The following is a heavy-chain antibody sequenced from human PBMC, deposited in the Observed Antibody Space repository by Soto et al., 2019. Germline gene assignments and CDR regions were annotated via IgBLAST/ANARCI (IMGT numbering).Heavy chain of an antibody. J-gene: IGHJ6*02. CDR3: ATPGMPLRGYYYGMEV. CDR1: GFTVSSNY. V-gene: IGHV3-53*01. Sequence: PGGSLRLSCAVSGFTVSSNYMSWVRQAPGKGLEWVSAFYSAGTTHYAGSVKGRFTISGDSSKNMLFLQMNNLRAEDTAVYYCATPGMPLRGYYYGMEVWGRGTTVTVS. CDR2: FYSAGTT. D-gene: IGHD3-10*01.